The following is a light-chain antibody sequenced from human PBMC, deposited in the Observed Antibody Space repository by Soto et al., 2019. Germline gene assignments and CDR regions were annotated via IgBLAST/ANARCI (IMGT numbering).Light chain of an antibody. Sequence: DIQMTQSPSTLSGSVGDRVTITCRASQTISSWLAWYQQKPGKAPKLLIYKASTLKSGVPSRFSGSGSGTDFTLTISSLQPEDVATYYCQKYNSAPLTFGGGTTGDIK. CDR1: QTISSW. CDR2: KAS. J-gene: IGKJ4*01. V-gene: IGKV1-5*03. CDR3: QKYNSAPLT.